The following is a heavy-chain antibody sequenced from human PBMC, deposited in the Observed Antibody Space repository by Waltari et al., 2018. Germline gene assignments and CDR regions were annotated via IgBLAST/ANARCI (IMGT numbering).Heavy chain of an antibody. CDR1: GVILSNYW. Sequence: EAQQVESGGDLVQPGGSVRLSCVVSGVILSNYWMSWVRQAPGKGLEWVANINKDGTETYYVDSVRGRFTISKDDAKNSVYLQMNSLKVEDTAVYYCIRDYGSPYWGQGTLVTVSS. D-gene: IGHD6-19*01. J-gene: IGHJ4*02. CDR2: INKDGTET. V-gene: IGHV3-7*03. CDR3: IRDYGSPY.